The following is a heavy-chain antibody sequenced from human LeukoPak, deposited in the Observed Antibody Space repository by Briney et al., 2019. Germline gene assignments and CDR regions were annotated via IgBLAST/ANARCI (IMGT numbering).Heavy chain of an antibody. V-gene: IGHV3-23*01. CDR3: VKGRISEDGLDF. CDR2: ISSSGNT. CDR1: GFTFSRPA. Sequence: GGSLRLSCAASGFTFSRPAMTWVRQTPGKGLDWVSSISSSGNTYYADSVKGWFTISRDNSKNMLYLQMNSLRAEDTAVYYCVKGRISEDGLDFWGQGTLVTVSS. D-gene: IGHD6-13*01. J-gene: IGHJ4*02.